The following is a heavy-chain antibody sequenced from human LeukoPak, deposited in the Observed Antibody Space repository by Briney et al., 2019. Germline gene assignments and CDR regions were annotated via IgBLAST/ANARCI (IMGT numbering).Heavy chain of an antibody. CDR2: ISGSGGST. Sequence: GGSLRLSCAASGFTFSSYAMSWVRQAPGKGLEWVSAISGSGGSTYYADSVKGRFTISRDNSKNTLYLQMNSLRAEDTAVYYCAKDALGGYSSSCCDDYWGQGTLVTVSS. J-gene: IGHJ4*02. CDR1: GFTFSSYA. V-gene: IGHV3-23*01. CDR3: AKDALGGYSSSCCDDY. D-gene: IGHD6-13*01.